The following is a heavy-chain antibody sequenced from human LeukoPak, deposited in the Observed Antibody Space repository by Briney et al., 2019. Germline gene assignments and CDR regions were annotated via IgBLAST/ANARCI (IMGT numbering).Heavy chain of an antibody. J-gene: IGHJ6*03. Sequence: ASVKVSCKASGYTFTSYFISWVRQAPGQGLEWMGWVSAYNGNTNYAQKLQGRVTMTTDTSTSTAYMELRSLRSDDTAVYYCARVKEYYGSGRRHNYYSYYMDVWGKGTTVTVSS. CDR1: GYTFTSYF. CDR2: VSAYNGNT. V-gene: IGHV1-18*01. CDR3: ARVKEYYGSGRRHNYYSYYMDV. D-gene: IGHD3-10*01.